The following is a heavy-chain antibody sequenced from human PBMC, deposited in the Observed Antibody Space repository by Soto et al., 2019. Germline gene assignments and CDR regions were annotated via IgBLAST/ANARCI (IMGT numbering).Heavy chain of an antibody. CDR2: IKPDGSEK. D-gene: IGHD3-9*01. V-gene: IGHV3-7*01. J-gene: IGHJ4*02. CDR3: VRDLGHDWYARFDC. Sequence: PGGSLRLSCAVSGFTISPYWMSWVRQPPGKGLEWVAKIKPDGSEKYYVDSVKGRFTVFRDNTKNSLYLQMNNLRAEDTAVYYCVRDLGHDWYARFDCWGQGALVTVSS. CDR1: GFTISPYW.